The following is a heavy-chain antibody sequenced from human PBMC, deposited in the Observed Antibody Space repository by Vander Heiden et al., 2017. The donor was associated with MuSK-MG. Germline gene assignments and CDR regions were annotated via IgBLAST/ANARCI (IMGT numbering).Heavy chain of an antibody. J-gene: IGHJ6*03. CDR3: ASRKLELRYYYSYMDV. Sequence: QVQLVQSGAEVKKPGSSVKVSCKASGGTFSSYAISWVRQAPGQGLEWMGGIIPILGIANYAQKCQGRVTITADKSTSTAYMELSRLRYEEKAVYYCASRKLELRYYYSYMDVWGKGTTVPVS. CDR2: IIPILGIA. V-gene: IGHV1-69*10. D-gene: IGHD1-7*01. CDR1: GGTFSSYA.